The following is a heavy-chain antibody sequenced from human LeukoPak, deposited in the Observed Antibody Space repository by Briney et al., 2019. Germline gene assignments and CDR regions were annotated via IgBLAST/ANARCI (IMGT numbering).Heavy chain of an antibody. Sequence: GRSLRLSCAASGFTFDDYAMHWVRQAPGKGLEWVSGISWNSGSIGYADSVKGRFTISRDNAKNSLYLQMNSLRAEDMALYYCAKAAAGTQYFQHWGQGTLVTVSS. V-gene: IGHV3-9*03. CDR2: ISWNSGSI. CDR1: GFTFDDYA. D-gene: IGHD6-13*01. J-gene: IGHJ1*01. CDR3: AKAAAGTQYFQH.